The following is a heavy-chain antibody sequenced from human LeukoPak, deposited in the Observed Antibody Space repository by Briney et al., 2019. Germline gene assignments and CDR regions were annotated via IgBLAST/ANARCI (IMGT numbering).Heavy chain of an antibody. D-gene: IGHD4-17*01. CDR1: GGSFSGYY. V-gene: IGHV4-59*01. Sequence: SETLSLTCAVYGGSFSGYYWSWIRQPPGKGLEWIGYIYYSGSTNYNPSLRSRVTISLDTSKKQFSLKLSSVTAADTAIYYCAREGGTVPDYWGQGTLVTVSS. CDR3: AREGGTVPDY. J-gene: IGHJ4*02. CDR2: IYYSGST.